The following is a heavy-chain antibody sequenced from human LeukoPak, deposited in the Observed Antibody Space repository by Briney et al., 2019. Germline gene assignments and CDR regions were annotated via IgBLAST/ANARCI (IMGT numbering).Heavy chain of an antibody. V-gene: IGHV3-73*01. CDR2: IRTKPKNYAT. CDR1: GFTFSSYG. J-gene: IGHJ4*02. Sequence: GGSLRLSCAASGFTFSSYGMHWVRQAPGKGLEWVGRIRTKPKNYATSYAASVRGRFTISRDDSENTAYLQMDSLRTEDTAVYYCSSPIFSSLPTRPVDFWGQGTLVTVSS. CDR3: SSPIFSSLPTRPVDF. D-gene: IGHD3-3*01.